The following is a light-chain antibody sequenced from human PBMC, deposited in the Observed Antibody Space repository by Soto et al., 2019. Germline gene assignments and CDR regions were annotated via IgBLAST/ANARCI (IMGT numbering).Light chain of an antibody. V-gene: IGKV1D-13*01. Sequence: AIQMTQSPSSLSASVGDRVTITCRASQGIRNDLGWYQQKPGKAPKALIYDASSLESGVPSRFSGSGSGTEFTLTISSLQSEDFEVYYCQQYNNWPLTFGGGTKVDI. CDR1: QGIRND. CDR3: QQYNNWPLT. J-gene: IGKJ4*01. CDR2: DAS.